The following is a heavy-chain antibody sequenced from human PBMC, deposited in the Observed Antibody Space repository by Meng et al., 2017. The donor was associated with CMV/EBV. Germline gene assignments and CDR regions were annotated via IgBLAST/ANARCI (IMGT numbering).Heavy chain of an antibody. CDR2: INSDGSST. CDR1: GFTFSNAW. V-gene: IGHV3-74*01. CDR3: ARSGYGYDY. J-gene: IGHJ4*02. D-gene: IGHD5-18*01. Sequence: GESLKISCAASGFTFSNAWMTWVRQAPGKGLVWVSRINSDGSSTSYADSVKGRFTISRDNAKNTLYLQMNSLRAEDTAVYYCARSGYGYDYWGQGTLVTVSS.